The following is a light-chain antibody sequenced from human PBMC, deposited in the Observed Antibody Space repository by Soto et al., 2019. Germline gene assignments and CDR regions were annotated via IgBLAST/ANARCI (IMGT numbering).Light chain of an antibody. CDR2: DAS. CDR1: QSVSSY. J-gene: IGKJ2*01. CDR3: QQRSNWPPYT. Sequence: EIVLTQSPATLSLSPGERATLSCRASQSVSSYLAWYQQKPGQAPRLLIYDASNRATGIPARFSGSGSGTDLTLTISILDPEDFAVYYCQQRSNWPPYTFGQGTKLEIK. V-gene: IGKV3-11*01.